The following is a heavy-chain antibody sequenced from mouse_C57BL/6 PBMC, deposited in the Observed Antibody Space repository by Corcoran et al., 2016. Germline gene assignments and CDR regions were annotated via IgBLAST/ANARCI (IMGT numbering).Heavy chain of an antibody. CDR3: ARGPGTPYAMDY. CDR1: GYSITSGYY. V-gene: IGHV3-6*01. J-gene: IGHJ4*01. D-gene: IGHD4-1*01. CDR2: ISYDGSN. Sequence: DVQLQESGPGLVKPSQSLSLTCSVTGYSITSGYYWNWIRQFPGKKLEWMGYISYDGSNNYNPSLKNRISITRDTSKNQFFLKLNSVTTEDTATYYCARGPGTPYAMDYWGQGTSVTVSS.